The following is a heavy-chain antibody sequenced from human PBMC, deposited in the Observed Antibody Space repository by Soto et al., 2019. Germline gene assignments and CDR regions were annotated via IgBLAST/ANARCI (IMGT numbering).Heavy chain of an antibody. CDR1: GYSFTSYW. D-gene: IGHD6-19*01. CDR2: IYPGDSDT. J-gene: IGHJ6*04. Sequence: PGESLKISCKGSGYSFTSYWIGWVRQMPGKGLEWMGIIYPGDSDTRYSPSFQGQVTISADKSISTAYLQWSSLKASDTAMYYCVVYLEAGSYYYYGMDVWGEGTTVTVSS. V-gene: IGHV5-51*01. CDR3: VVYLEAGSYYYYGMDV.